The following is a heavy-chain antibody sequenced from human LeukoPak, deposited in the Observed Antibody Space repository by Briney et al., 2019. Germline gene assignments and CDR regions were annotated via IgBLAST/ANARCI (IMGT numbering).Heavy chain of an antibody. CDR2: IYTSGST. CDR1: GGSISSYY. D-gene: IGHD3-22*01. J-gene: IGHJ4*02. Sequence: SETLSLTCTVSGGSISSYYWSWIRQPAGKGLEWIGRIYTSGSTNYNPSLKSRVTISVDTSKNQFSLKLSSVTAADTAVYYCASSRTAEYYYDSSGYCRWGQGTLVTVSS. CDR3: ASSRTAEYYYDSSGYCR. V-gene: IGHV4-4*07.